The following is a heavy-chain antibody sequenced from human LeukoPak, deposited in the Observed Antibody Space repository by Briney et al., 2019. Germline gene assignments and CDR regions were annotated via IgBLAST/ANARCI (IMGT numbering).Heavy chain of an antibody. Sequence: PSETLSLTCTVSGGSISSSSYYWGWLRQPPGKVREWIGSTYYSRSTYYNPTRKCRVTISVYTSKTQCSLKLSSVTAADTAVYYCARGVEQQLANWFDPWGQGTLVTVSS. V-gene: IGHV4-39*01. J-gene: IGHJ5*02. CDR3: ARGVEQQLANWFDP. CDR1: GGSISSSSYY. CDR2: TYYSRST. D-gene: IGHD6-13*01.